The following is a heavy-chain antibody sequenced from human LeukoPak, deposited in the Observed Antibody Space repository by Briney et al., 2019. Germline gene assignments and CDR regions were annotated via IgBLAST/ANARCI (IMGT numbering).Heavy chain of an antibody. J-gene: IGHJ4*02. CDR1: GFTYSNAW. Sequence: GGSLRLSGAASGFTYSNAWMSWVRQAPGKGLEWVSAISGSGGSTYYADSVKGRFTISRDNSRNTLYLQMNSLRAEDTAVYYCANFGCSSTTCLDYWGQGTLVTVSS. CDR3: ANFGCSSTTCLDY. V-gene: IGHV3-23*01. D-gene: IGHD2-2*01. CDR2: ISGSGGST.